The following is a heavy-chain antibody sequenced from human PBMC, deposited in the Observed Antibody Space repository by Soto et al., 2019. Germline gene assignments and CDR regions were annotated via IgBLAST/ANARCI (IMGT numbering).Heavy chain of an antibody. V-gene: IGHV3-11*04. CDR2: ISSGGSTI. D-gene: IGHD3-10*01. J-gene: IGHJ6*02. CDR1: GFTFSDYY. CDR3: ARIEGDGSGTKGGYAWDV. Sequence: GGSLRLSCAASGFTFSDYYMSWIRQAPGKGLEWVSYISSGGSTIYYADSVKGRFTISRDNAKNSLYLQMNSLRAEDTAVYYCARIEGDGSGTKGGYAWDVWGQGTTVTVSS.